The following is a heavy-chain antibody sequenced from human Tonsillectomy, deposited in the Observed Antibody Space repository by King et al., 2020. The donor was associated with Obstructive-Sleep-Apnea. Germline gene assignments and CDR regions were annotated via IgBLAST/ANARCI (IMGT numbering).Heavy chain of an antibody. J-gene: IGHJ2*01. CDR3: AREKYSSSWYSDFDL. Sequence: VQLVESGGGLVKPGGSLRLSCAASGFTFSSYSMNWVRQAPGKGLEWVSSISSSSSYIYYADSVKGRLTISRDNAKNSLYLQMNSLRAEDTAVYYCAREKYSSSWYSDFDLWGRGTLVTVSS. V-gene: IGHV3-21*01. D-gene: IGHD6-13*01. CDR2: ISSSSSYI. CDR1: GFTFSSYS.